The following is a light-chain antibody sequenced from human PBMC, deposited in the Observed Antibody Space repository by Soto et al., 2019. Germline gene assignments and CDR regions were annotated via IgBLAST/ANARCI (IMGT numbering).Light chain of an antibody. J-gene: IGLJ2*01. V-gene: IGLV1-47*01. CDR1: SSNIGSNY. CDR3: AAWDDSLSGPV. Sequence: QSVLTQPPSASGTPGQRVTISCSGSSSNIGSNYVYWYQQLPGTAPKLLIYRNNQRPSGVPDRFSGSKSGTSASLAISGRRSDDEADYYCAAWDDSLSGPVFGGGTKLTVL. CDR2: RNN.